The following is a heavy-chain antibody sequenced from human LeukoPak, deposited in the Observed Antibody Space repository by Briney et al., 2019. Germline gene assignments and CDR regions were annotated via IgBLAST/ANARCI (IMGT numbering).Heavy chain of an antibody. CDR3: ASGLIYGDYVY. CDR1: GGSISSYY. D-gene: IGHD4-17*01. CDR2: IYYSGST. Sequence: SETLSLTCTASGGSISSYYWSWIRQPPGKGLEWIGYIYYSGSTNYNPSLKSRVTISVDTSKNQFSLKLSSVTAADTAVYYCASGLIYGDYVYWGQGTLVTVSS. J-gene: IGHJ4*02. V-gene: IGHV4-59*01.